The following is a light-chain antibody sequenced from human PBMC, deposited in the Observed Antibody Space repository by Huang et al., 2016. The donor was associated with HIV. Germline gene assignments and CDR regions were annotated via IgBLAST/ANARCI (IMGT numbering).Light chain of an antibody. J-gene: IGKJ2*01. CDR3: QQSARTPRT. Sequence: DIQITQSPSSLSASVGDTVIITCRASQNIKRYLNWYQQEPGKAPKLLISAAFNLQSGSPSTFSGSGSGKDFTLTINSLQPEDSATYYCQQSARTPRTFGQGTKLEI. CDR2: AAF. V-gene: IGKV1-39*01. CDR1: QNIKRY.